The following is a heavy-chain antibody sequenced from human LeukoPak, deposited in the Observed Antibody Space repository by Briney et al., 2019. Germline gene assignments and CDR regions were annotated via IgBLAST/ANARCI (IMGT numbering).Heavy chain of an antibody. J-gene: IGHJ6*02. Sequence: GGSLRLSCAASGFTFSSYGMHWVRQAPGKGLEWVAVISYDGSNKHYADSVKGRFTISRDNSKNTLYLQMNSLRAEDTAVYYCAKDLGYSGYAPDYYYYGMDVWGQGTTVTVSS. CDR1: GFTFSSYG. D-gene: IGHD5-12*01. V-gene: IGHV3-30*18. CDR3: AKDLGYSGYAPDYYYYGMDV. CDR2: ISYDGSNK.